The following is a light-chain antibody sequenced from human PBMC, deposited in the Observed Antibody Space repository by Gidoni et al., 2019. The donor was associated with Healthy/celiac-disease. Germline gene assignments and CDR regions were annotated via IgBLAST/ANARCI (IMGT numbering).Light chain of an antibody. CDR2: KAS. CDR1: QSISSW. J-gene: IGKJ2*01. V-gene: IGKV1-5*03. CDR3: QQYNSYSHHTPT. Sequence: DIQMTQSPSTLSASVVDRVTITCRASQSISSWLAWYKQKPGKAPKLLIYKASSLESGVPSRFSGSGSGTEFTLTISSLQPDDFATYYCQQYNSYSHHTPTFGQGNKLEIK.